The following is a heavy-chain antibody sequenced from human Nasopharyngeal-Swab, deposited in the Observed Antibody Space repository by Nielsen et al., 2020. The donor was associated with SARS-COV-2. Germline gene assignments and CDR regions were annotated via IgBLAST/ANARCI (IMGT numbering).Heavy chain of an antibody. CDR3: ARSGYSSSWYQHSYYYYGMDV. CDR2: IIPIFGTA. CDR1: GGTFISYA. V-gene: IGHV1-69*13. J-gene: IGHJ6*02. D-gene: IGHD6-13*01. Sequence: SVKVSCMASGGTFISYAISWVRQAPGQRLEWMGGIIPIFGTANYAQKFQGRVTITADESTSTAYMELSSLRSEDTAVYYCARSGYSSSWYQHSYYYYGMDVWGQGTTVTVSS.